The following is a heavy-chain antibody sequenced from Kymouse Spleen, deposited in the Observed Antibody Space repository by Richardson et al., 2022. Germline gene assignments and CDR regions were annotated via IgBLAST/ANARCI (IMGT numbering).Heavy chain of an antibody. V-gene: IGHV4-39*01. J-gene: IGHJ6*02. Sequence: QLQLQESGPGLVKPSETLSLTCTVSGGSISSSSYYWGWIRQPPGKGLEWIGSIYYSGSTYYNPSLKSRVTISVDTSKNQFSLKLSSVTAADTAVYYCARPPGSGLYYGMDVWGQGTTVTVSS. D-gene: IGHD3-10*01. CDR3: ARPPGSGLYYGMDV. CDR2: IYYSGST. CDR1: GGSISSSSYY.